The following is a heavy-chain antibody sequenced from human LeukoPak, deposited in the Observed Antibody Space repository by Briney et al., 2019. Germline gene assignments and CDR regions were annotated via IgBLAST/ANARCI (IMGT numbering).Heavy chain of an antibody. Sequence: GGSLRLSCAASGFTFSSYGMHWVRQAPGKGLEWVAVIWYDGSNEYYADSVKGRFTISRDNSKNTLYLQMNSLRAEDTAVYYCARGYYYDSSGYYQIFDYWGQGTLVTVSS. D-gene: IGHD3-22*01. CDR1: GFTFSSYG. CDR2: IWYDGSNE. CDR3: ARGYYYDSSGYYQIFDY. V-gene: IGHV3-33*01. J-gene: IGHJ4*02.